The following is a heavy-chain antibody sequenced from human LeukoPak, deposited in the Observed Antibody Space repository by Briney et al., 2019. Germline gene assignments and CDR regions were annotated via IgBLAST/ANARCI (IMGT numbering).Heavy chain of an antibody. CDR1: GYTFTSYY. V-gene: IGHV1-46*01. D-gene: IGHD3-16*01. CDR2: IDPSGGTT. J-gene: IGHJ4*02. CDR3: ARETYRNNYPNIDY. Sequence: ASVKVSCKASGYTFTSYYMHWVRQAPGQGLEWMGIIDPSGGTTSYAQKFQGRVTMTRDTSTSTVYMELSSLRSEDTAIYYCARETYRNNYPNIDYWGQGTLVTVSS.